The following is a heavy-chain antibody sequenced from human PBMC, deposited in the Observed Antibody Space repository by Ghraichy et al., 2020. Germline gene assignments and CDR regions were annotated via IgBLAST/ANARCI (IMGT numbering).Heavy chain of an antibody. D-gene: IGHD3-3*01. Sequence: ASVKVSCKASGYTFTSYGISWVRQAPGQGLEWMGWISAYNGNTNYAQKLQGRVTMTTDTSTSTAYMELRSLRSDDTAVYYCAREAGYDFWSLYYYYGMDVWGQGTTVTVSS. CDR3: AREAGYDFWSLYYYYGMDV. CDR1: GYTFTSYG. CDR2: ISAYNGNT. J-gene: IGHJ6*02. V-gene: IGHV1-18*01.